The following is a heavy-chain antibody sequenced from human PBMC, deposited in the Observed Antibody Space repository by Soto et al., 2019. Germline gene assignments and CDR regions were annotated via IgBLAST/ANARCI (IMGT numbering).Heavy chain of an antibody. CDR2: ISGYNCDI. V-gene: IGHV1-18*04. D-gene: IGHD1-26*01. CDR3: ARVRIVGAREIDF. J-gene: IGHJ4*02. Sequence: QVHLVQSGGDVKKPGASVKVSCKASGYTFNRHGITWVRQAPGQGLEWMGWISGYNCDINDEQKFQGRVTLSSDTLTSTVYLELKSLRFDDTAVYYCARVRIVGAREIDFWGQGTLVTVSS. CDR1: GYTFNRHG.